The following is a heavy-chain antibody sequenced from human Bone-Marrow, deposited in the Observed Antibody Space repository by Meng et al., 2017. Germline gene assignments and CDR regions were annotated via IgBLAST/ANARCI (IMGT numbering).Heavy chain of an antibody. Sequence: QLQLQESGSGPLKPSQTLSLTCAVSGDSISSGGYSWSWIRQPPGKGLEWIGYIYHSGSTYFNPSLKSRVTVSVDRSKNQFSLNLSSVTAADTAVYYCARYSGSSLAFDFWGQGTLVTVSS. J-gene: IGHJ4*02. CDR2: IYHSGST. CDR1: GDSISSGGYS. CDR3: ARYSGSSLAFDF. V-gene: IGHV4-30-2*01. D-gene: IGHD6-6*01.